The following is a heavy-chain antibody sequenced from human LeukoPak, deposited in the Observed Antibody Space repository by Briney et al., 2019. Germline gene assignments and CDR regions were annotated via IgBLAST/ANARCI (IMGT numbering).Heavy chain of an antibody. J-gene: IGHJ4*02. CDR1: GYTFTSYG. D-gene: IGHD3-22*01. Sequence: ASVKVSCKASGYTFTSYGISWVRQAPGQGLEWMGWISAYNGNTNYAQKLQGRVTMTTDTSTSTDYMELRSLRSDDTAVYYCARDYYDSSGYYVPGSFDYWGQGTLVTVSS. CDR2: ISAYNGNT. V-gene: IGHV1-18*01. CDR3: ARDYYDSSGYYVPGSFDY.